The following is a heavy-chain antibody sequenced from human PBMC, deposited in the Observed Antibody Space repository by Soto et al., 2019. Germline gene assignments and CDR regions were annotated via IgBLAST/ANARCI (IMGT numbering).Heavy chain of an antibody. Sequence: SETLSLTCAVYGGSFSGYYWSWIRQPPGKGLEWIGEINHSGSTNYNPSLKSRVTISVDTSKNQFSLKLSSVTAADTAVYYCARGGITYYYDSSGYSHCFDVWGQGTTVTVSS. D-gene: IGHD3-22*01. V-gene: IGHV4-34*01. J-gene: IGHJ6*02. CDR1: GGSFSGYY. CDR3: ARGGITYYYDSSGYSHCFDV. CDR2: INHSGST.